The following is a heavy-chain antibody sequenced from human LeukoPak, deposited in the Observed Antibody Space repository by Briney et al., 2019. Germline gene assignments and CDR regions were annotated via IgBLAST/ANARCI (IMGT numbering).Heavy chain of an antibody. CDR1: GYTFTSYG. CDR3: ARGRFLEWLLGTWFDY. J-gene: IGHJ4*02. Sequence: ASVKVPCKASGYTFTSYGISWVRQAPGQGLEWMGWISAYNGNTNYAQKLQGRVTMTTDTSTSTAYMELRSLRSDDTAVYYCARGRFLEWLLGTWFDYWGQGTLVTVSS. D-gene: IGHD3-3*01. V-gene: IGHV1-18*01. CDR2: ISAYNGNT.